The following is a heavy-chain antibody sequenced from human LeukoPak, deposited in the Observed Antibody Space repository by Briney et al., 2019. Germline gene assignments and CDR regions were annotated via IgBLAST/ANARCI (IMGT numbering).Heavy chain of an antibody. CDR1: GYSISSGYD. D-gene: IGHD4-17*01. J-gene: IGHJ4*02. CDR2: IYHSGST. Sequence: PSVTLSLTCTVSGYSISSGYDGGWIRQPPGKGLEGIGSIYHSGSTYYNPSLKSRVTISVDTSKNQFSLKLSSVTAADTAVYYCARVTRSYGDYLADWGQGTLVTVSS. V-gene: IGHV4-38-2*02. CDR3: ARVTRSYGDYLAD.